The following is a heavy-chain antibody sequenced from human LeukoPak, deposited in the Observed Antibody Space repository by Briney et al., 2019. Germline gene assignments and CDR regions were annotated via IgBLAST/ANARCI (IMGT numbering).Heavy chain of an antibody. CDR1: GFIFSNYY. J-gene: IGHJ4*02. D-gene: IGHD1-26*01. CDR3: AKDSSSNPRPRIVGATQGGFDY. V-gene: IGHV3-7*01. CDR2: IKQDGSQK. Sequence: GGSLRLSCEASGFIFSNYYMSWVRQAPGKGLEWVAHIKQDGSQKYYVDSVKGRFTISRDNAKNSLHLQMNSLRAEDTAVYYCAKDSSSNPRPRIVGATQGGFDYWGQGTLVTVSS.